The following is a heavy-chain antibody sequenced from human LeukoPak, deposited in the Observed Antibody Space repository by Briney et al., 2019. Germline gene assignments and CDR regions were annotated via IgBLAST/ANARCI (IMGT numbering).Heavy chain of an antibody. D-gene: IGHD6-19*01. CDR3: ARAVTGTSPLGY. V-gene: IGHV4-39*07. J-gene: IGHJ4*02. Sequence: SETLSLTCTVSGGSISSSSYYWGWIRQPPGKGLEWIGSIYYSGSTYYNPSLKSRVTMSVDMSKNQLSLKLSSVTAADTAVYFCARAVTGTSPLGYWGQGALVTVSS. CDR2: IYYSGST. CDR1: GGSISSSSYY.